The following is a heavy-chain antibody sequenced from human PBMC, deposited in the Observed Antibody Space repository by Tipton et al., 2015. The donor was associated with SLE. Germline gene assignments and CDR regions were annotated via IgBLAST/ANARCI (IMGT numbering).Heavy chain of an antibody. CDR1: GDSISNGDDY. V-gene: IGHV4-39*07. CDR3: ARAGGGDSNWFDP. Sequence: TLSLTCTVSGDSISNGDDYWGWIRQPPGKGLEWIGSIYYSGSTYYNPSLKSRVTISVDTSKNQFSLKLSSVTAADTAVYYCARAGGGDSNWFDPWGQGTLVTVSS. D-gene: IGHD2-21*01. J-gene: IGHJ5*02. CDR2: IYYSGST.